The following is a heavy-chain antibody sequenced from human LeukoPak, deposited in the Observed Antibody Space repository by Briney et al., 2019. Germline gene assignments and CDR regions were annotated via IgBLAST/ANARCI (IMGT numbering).Heavy chain of an antibody. CDR1: GFTFSSYG. V-gene: IGHV3-33*01. CDR3: ARQGIAVAASLDY. Sequence: GGSLRLSCAASGFTFSSYGMHWVRQAPGKGLEWVAVIWYDGSNKYYADSVKGRFTISRDNSKNTLYLQMNSLRAEDTAVYYCARQGIAVAASLDYWGQGTLVTVSS. D-gene: IGHD6-19*01. CDR2: IWYDGSNK. J-gene: IGHJ4*02.